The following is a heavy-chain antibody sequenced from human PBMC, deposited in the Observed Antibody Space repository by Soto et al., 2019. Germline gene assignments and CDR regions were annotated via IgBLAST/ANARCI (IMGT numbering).Heavy chain of an antibody. V-gene: IGHV1-2*02. CDR2: INPNSGGT. CDR1: GYTFTGYY. CDR3: ARARAAAGPWGMDV. J-gene: IGHJ6*02. D-gene: IGHD6-13*01. Sequence: GASVKVSCKASGYTFTGYYMHWVRQAPGQGLEWMGWINPNSGGTNYAQKFQGRVTMTRDTSISTAYMELSRLRSDDTAVYYCARARAAAGPWGMDVWGQGTTVTVSS.